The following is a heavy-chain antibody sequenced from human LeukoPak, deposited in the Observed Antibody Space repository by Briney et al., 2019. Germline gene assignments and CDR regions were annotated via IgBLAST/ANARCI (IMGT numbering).Heavy chain of an antibody. CDR3: ARYGSRERGGTHYFDY. D-gene: IGHD3-16*01. V-gene: IGHV3-23*01. CDR2: LTGSGRTT. CDR1: GFTFSSYA. J-gene: IGHJ4*02. Sequence: PGESLRLSCAASGFTFSSYAMSWVRQVPGKGLEWVSGLTGSGRTTYYADSVKGRFTISRDNSKNTLYLQMSSLRAEDTAVYYCARYGSRERGGTHYFDYWGQGTLVTVSS.